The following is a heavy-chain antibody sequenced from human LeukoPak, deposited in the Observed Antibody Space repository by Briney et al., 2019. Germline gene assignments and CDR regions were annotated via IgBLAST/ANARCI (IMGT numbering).Heavy chain of an antibody. J-gene: IGHJ3*02. V-gene: IGHV3-9*01. D-gene: IGHD6-13*01. CDR3: AKDMKVDSSRWLAFDI. Sequence: PGRSLRLSCAASGFTFDDYAMHWVRQAPGKGLEWVSGISWNSGSIGYADSVKGRFTISRDNAKNSLYLQMNSLRAEDTALYYCAKDMKVDSSRWLAFDIWGQGTMVTVSS. CDR1: GFTFDDYA. CDR2: ISWNSGSI.